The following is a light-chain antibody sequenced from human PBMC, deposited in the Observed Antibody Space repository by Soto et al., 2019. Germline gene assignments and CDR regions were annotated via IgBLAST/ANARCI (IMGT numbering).Light chain of an antibody. CDR1: SSDVGGYNS. CDR3: SSFTNRKTYV. Sequence: QSALTQPASVSGSPGQSIAISCTGTSSDVGGYNSVSWFQQHPGKAPKLIIYDVNDRPSAVYDRFSGSKAGNTASLTISGLHTEDAADYYCSSFTNRKTYVFGTGTKLTVL. J-gene: IGLJ1*01. CDR2: DVN. V-gene: IGLV2-14*01.